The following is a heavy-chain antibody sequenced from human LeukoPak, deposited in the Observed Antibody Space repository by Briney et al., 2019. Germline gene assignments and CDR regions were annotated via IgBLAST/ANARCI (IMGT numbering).Heavy chain of an antibody. D-gene: IGHD4-11*01. CDR1: GYSFTSYG. CDR2: ISAYNGNT. CDR3: ASSNAGYFDY. V-gene: IGHV1-18*01. Sequence: ASVKVSCKASGYSFTSYGTSWVRQPPGQGREWMGWISAYNGNTNYTQKLQGRVTMTTDTSTSTAYMELRSLRSDDTAVYYCASSNAGYFDYWGQGTLVTVSS. J-gene: IGHJ4*02.